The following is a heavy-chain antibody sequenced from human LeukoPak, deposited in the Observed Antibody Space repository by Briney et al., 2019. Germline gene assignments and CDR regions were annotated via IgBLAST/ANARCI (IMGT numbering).Heavy chain of an antibody. V-gene: IGHV3-74*01. CDR2: INSDGSST. J-gene: IGHJ6*02. D-gene: IGHD2-2*01. CDR3: ARDQESKYQLLLDYYYYGMDV. Sequence: GGSLRLSCAASGFTFSSYWMHWVRQAPGKGLVWVSRINSDGSSTSYADSVKGRFTISRDNAKNTLYLQMNSLRAEDTAVYYCARDQESKYQLLLDYYYYGMDVWGQGTTVTVSS. CDR1: GFTFSSYW.